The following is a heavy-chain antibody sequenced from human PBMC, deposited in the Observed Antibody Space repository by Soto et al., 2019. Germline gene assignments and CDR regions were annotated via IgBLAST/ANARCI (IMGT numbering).Heavy chain of an antibody. CDR1: GFIGDEA. Sequence: GVLRLSWTTSGFIGDEAVSWVRQAPGKGLEWVGLIRSKAYSGAPEFAPSVKGRFTFSRDESKNIAYLQMNSLKTEDTAVYYCPRGRVEMGVTYIFDYWGQGT. J-gene: IGHJ4*02. CDR2: IRSKAYSGAP. V-gene: IGHV3-49*04. CDR3: PRGRVEMGVTYIFDY. D-gene: IGHD2-8*01.